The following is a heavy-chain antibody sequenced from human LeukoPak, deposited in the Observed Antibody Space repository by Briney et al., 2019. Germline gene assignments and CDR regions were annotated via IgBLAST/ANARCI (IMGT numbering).Heavy chain of an antibody. CDR3: ARVNLRGSNYNWFDP. Sequence: GGSLRLSCIASGFTFSRYAMHWVRQAPGKGLEWVAVISYDGSNKYYAESVKGRFTISRDNSKNTLYLQMNSLRAEDTAVYYCARVNLRGSNYNWFDPWGQGTRVTVSS. CDR1: GFTFSRYA. J-gene: IGHJ5*02. V-gene: IGHV3-30-3*01. D-gene: IGHD3-10*01. CDR2: ISYDGSNK.